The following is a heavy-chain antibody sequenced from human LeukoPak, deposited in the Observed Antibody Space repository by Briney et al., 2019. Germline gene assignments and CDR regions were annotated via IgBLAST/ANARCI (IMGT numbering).Heavy chain of an antibody. Sequence: GGSLRLSCAASGFTFSSYWVSWVRQAPGKGLEWVANIKQDGSEKYYVDSVKGRFTISRDNAKNSLYLQMNSLRAEDTAVYYCARDHSSGYYGYWGQGTLVTVSS. CDR1: GFTFSSYW. V-gene: IGHV3-7*01. D-gene: IGHD3-22*01. J-gene: IGHJ4*02. CDR3: ARDHSSGYYGY. CDR2: IKQDGSEK.